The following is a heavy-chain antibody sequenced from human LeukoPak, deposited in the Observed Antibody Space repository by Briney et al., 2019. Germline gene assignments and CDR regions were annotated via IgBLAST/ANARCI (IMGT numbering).Heavy chain of an antibody. CDR3: ARLKLLWSNYFDY. CDR1: GFTFSNYW. V-gene: IGHV3-74*01. CDR2: INSDGINT. J-gene: IGHJ4*02. Sequence: GGSLRLSCAASGFTFSNYWMHWVRQAPGKGLVWVSRINSDGINTSYADSVKGRFTISRDNAKNTLNLQMNSLRAEDTAVYYCARLKLLWSNYFDYWGQGTLVTVSS. D-gene: IGHD2-2*01.